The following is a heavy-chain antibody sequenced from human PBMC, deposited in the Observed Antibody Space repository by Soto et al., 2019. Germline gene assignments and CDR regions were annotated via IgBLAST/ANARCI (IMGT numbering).Heavy chain of an antibody. CDR3: ARGYRQSGYSSSWVFDY. Sequence: QVQLRESGPGLVKPSQTLSLTCTVSGGSINSGGYYWNWIRQHPGKGLEWIGYMYYSGSTYSNPFPRSRVIISADASANHFSLKLSSVTAADTAVYFCARGYRQSGYSSSWVFDYWGQGTLVNVSS. V-gene: IGHV4-31*03. D-gene: IGHD6-13*01. CDR1: GGSINSGGYY. J-gene: IGHJ4*02. CDR2: MYYSGST.